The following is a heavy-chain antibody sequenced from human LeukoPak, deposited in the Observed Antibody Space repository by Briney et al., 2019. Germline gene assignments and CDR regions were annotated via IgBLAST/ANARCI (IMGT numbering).Heavy chain of an antibody. CDR1: GFTFSSYA. J-gene: IGHJ4*02. CDR2: ISYDGSNK. Sequence: PGRSLRLSCAASGFTFSSYAMHWVRQAPGKGLEWVAVISYDGSNKYYADSVKGRFTISRDNSKNTLYLQMNSLRAEDTAVYYCAKGMQWRVVVAATDYFDYWGQGTLVTVSS. V-gene: IGHV3-30*04. CDR3: AKGMQWRVVVAATDYFDY. D-gene: IGHD2-15*01.